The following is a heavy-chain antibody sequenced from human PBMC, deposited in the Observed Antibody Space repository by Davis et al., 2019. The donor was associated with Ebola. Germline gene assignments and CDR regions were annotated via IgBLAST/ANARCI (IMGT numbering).Heavy chain of an antibody. CDR2: ISYDGSNK. CDR3: ATPNFDY. V-gene: IGHV3-30*03. J-gene: IGHJ4*02. Sequence: GGSLRLSCAASGFTFSSYGMHWVRQAPGKGPEWVAVISYDGSNKYYADSVKGRFTISRDNSKNTLYLQMNSLRAEDTAVYYCATPNFDYWGQGTLVTVSS. CDR1: GFTFSSYG.